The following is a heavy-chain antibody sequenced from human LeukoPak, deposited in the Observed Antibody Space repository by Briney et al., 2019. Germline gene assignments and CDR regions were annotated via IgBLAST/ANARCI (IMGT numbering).Heavy chain of an antibody. V-gene: IGHV3-48*02. CDR3: ARGGSGYGDYSYFYGMDV. CDR1: GFTFSSYS. Sequence: PGGSLRLSCAASGFTFSSYSMNWVRQAPGKGLEWVSYISSSSSTIYYADSVKGRFTISSDSAKNSLYLQMNSLRDEDTAVYYCARGGSGYGDYSYFYGMDVWGQGTTVTVSS. D-gene: IGHD3-22*01. CDR2: ISSSSSTI. J-gene: IGHJ6*02.